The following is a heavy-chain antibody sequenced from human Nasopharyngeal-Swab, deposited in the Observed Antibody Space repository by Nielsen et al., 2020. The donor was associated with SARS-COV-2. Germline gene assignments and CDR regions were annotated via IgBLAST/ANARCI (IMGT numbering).Heavy chain of an antibody. J-gene: IGHJ4*02. D-gene: IGHD3-3*01. CDR1: GGSISSSSYY. CDR3: ARHPIAVLRFLEWLPGYFDY. CDR2: IYYSGST. V-gene: IGHV4-39*01. Sequence: SETLSLTCTVSGGSISSSSYYWGWIRQPPGKGLEWIGSIYYSGSTYYNPSLKSRVTISVDTSKNQFSLKLSSVTAADTAVYYCARHPIAVLRFLEWLPGYFDYWGQGTLVTVSS.